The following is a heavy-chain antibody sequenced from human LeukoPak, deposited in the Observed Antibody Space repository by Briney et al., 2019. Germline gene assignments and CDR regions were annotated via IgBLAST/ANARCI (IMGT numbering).Heavy chain of an antibody. CDR2: IIPIFGTA. CDR3: ARNRAYLVVGATDAFDI. Sequence: SVKVSCKASGGTFSSYAISWVRQAPGQGLEWMGGIIPIFGTANYAQKFQGRVTITADKSTSTAYMELSRLRSDDTAVYYCARNRAYLVVGATDAFDIWGQGTVVTVSS. CDR1: GGTFSSYA. J-gene: IGHJ3*02. D-gene: IGHD2-15*01. V-gene: IGHV1-69*06.